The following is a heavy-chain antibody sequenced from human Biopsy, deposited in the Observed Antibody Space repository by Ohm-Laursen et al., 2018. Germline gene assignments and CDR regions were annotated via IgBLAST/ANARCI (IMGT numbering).Heavy chain of an antibody. J-gene: IGHJ5*02. CDR3: SREQHYYSA. CDR2: VNPKKGDT. D-gene: IGHD2-21*02. CDR1: GYTFTDDQ. V-gene: IGHV1-2*06. Sequence: SVKVSCKTTGYTFTDDQIHWVREAPGQGLEWMGLVNPKKGDTRYAQKFQGRVTMTSDVSVATAYMELTGLTSGDTAVYFCSREQHYYSAWGQGTLVTVSS.